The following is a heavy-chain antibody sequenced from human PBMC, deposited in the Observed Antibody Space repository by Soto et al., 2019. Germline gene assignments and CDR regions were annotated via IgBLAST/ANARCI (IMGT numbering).Heavy chain of an antibody. D-gene: IGHD2-2*01. CDR3: ATLGDCSSTSCYDPNPYYFAY. J-gene: IGHJ4*02. V-gene: IGHV1-24*01. CDR1: GYTLTELS. Sequence: ASVKVSCKVSGYTLTELSMHWVRQAPGKGLEWMGGFDPEDGETIYAQKFQGRVTMTEDTSTDTAYMELSSLRSEDTAVYYCATLGDCSSTSCYDPNPYYFAYWGQGTLVTVSS. CDR2: FDPEDGET.